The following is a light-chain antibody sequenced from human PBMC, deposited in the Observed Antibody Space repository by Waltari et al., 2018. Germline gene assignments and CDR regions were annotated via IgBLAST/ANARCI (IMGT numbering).Light chain of an antibody. J-gene: IGKJ2*01. CDR3: QQYTDWQYT. V-gene: IGKV3-15*01. Sequence: DIVMTQSPATLSVSPGERATLSCRASQSVGTNLVWYQQKPGQAPRLLLFHASIRATGIAARFSGSGSGTEFTLTISSLQSEDFAVYYCQQYTDWQYTFGQGTKLEIK. CDR2: HAS. CDR1: QSVGTN.